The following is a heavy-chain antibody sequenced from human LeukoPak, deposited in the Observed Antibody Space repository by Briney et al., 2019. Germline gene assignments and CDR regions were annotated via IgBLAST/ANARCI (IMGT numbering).Heavy chain of an antibody. J-gene: IGHJ6*02. D-gene: IGHD1-26*01. Sequence: SETLSLTCAVYGGSFSGYYWSWVRQPPGKGLEWIGEINHSGSTNYNPSLQSRVTISVDTAKTQFSLKLSSVTAADTAVYYCARGRGGSYFIRYYYGMDVWGQGTTVTVSS. CDR2: INHSGST. V-gene: IGHV4-34*01. CDR1: GGSFSGYY. CDR3: ARGRGGSYFIRYYYGMDV.